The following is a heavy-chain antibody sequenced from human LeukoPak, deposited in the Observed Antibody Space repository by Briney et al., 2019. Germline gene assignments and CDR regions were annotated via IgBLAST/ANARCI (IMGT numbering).Heavy chain of an antibody. CDR3: ARGNYDFWSGYYSGVGAYYYYYMDV. CDR1: GGSISSGSYY. V-gene: IGHV4-61*02. Sequence: SQTLSPTCTVSGGSISSGSYYWSWIRQPAGKGLEWIGRIYTSGSTNYNPSLKSRVTISVDTSKNQFSLKLSSVTAADTAVYYCARGNYDFWSGYYSGVGAYYYYYMDVWGKGTTVTVSS. CDR2: IYTSGST. D-gene: IGHD3-3*01. J-gene: IGHJ6*03.